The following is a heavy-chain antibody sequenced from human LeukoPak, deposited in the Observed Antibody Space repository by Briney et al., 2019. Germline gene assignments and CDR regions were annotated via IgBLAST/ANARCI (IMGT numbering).Heavy chain of an antibody. CDR2: IYYTGST. CDR3: TRHAARFDY. CDR1: GGSINTNFYY. Sequence: SETLSLICTVSGGSINTNFYYWGWIRQPPGKGLEWIGSIYYTGSTYYNPSLKSRVTISVDTSKNQFFLKLSSLTAADTAVYYCTRHAARFDYSGQGILVTVSS. D-gene: IGHD6-13*01. V-gene: IGHV4-39*01. J-gene: IGHJ4*02.